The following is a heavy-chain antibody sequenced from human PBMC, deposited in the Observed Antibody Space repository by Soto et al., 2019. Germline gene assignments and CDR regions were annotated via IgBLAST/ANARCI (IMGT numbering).Heavy chain of an antibody. CDR3: ARLRYDYGDYLWFDP. V-gene: IGHV5-10-1*01. Sequence: PGESLKISCKGSGYSFISYWISWVRQMPGKGLEWMGRIDPSDSYTKYSPSFQGHVTMSADKSISTAYLQWSSLKASDTAMYYCARLRYDYGDYLWFDPWGQGTLVTVSS. J-gene: IGHJ5*02. D-gene: IGHD4-17*01. CDR2: IDPSDSYT. CDR1: GYSFISYW.